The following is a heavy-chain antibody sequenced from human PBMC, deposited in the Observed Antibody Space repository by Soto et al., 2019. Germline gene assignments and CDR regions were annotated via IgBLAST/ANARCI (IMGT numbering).Heavy chain of an antibody. CDR1: GFTFSTYG. Sequence: QVQLVESGGGVVQPGRSLRLSCAASGFTFSTYGMHWVRQAPGKGLESVAVISRDGGTKYYADSVKGRFTISRDNSRNTLFLEMNSLRGDDMAVYYCTGEVASGYWGQGTLVTVSS. CDR3: TGEVASGY. V-gene: IGHV3-30*03. CDR2: ISRDGGTK. D-gene: IGHD2-8*02. J-gene: IGHJ4*02.